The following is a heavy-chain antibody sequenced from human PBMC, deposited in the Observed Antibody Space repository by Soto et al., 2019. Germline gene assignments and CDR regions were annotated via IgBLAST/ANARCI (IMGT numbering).Heavy chain of an antibody. CDR3: ARDPGPLYCSSTSCYTLSYYYYYMDV. CDR2: INAGNGNT. J-gene: IGHJ6*03. V-gene: IGHV1-3*01. CDR1: GYTLTSYA. Sequence: ASVKVSCTASGYTLTSYAMHWVRQAPGQRLEWMGWINAGNGNTKYSQKFQGRVTITRDTSASTAYMELSSLRSEDTAVYYCARDPGPLYCSSTSCYTLSYYYYYMDVWGKGTTVTVSS. D-gene: IGHD2-2*02.